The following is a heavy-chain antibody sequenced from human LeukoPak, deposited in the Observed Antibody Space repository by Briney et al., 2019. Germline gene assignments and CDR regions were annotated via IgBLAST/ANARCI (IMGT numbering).Heavy chain of an antibody. CDR1: GFTFSSYS. V-gene: IGHV3-21*01. CDR3: AREGSYYYGMDV. D-gene: IGHD2-15*01. Sequence: PGGSLRLSCAASGFTFSSYSVNWVRQAPGKGLEWVSSISSSSSYIYYADSVKGRFTISRDNAKNSLYQQMNSLRAEDTAVYYCAREGSYYYGMDVWGQGTTVTVSS. J-gene: IGHJ6*02. CDR2: ISSSSSYI.